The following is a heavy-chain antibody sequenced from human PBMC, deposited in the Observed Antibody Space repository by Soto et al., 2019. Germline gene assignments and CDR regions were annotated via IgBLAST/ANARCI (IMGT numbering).Heavy chain of an antibody. CDR2: IYYSGST. Sequence: SETLSLTCTVSGGSISSYYWSWIRQPPGKGLEWIGYIYYSGSTNYNPSLKSRVTISVDTSKNQFSLKLSSVTAADTAVYYCARDDREYYYGMDVWGQGTTVTVSS. CDR1: GGSISSYY. CDR3: ARDDREYYYGMDV. J-gene: IGHJ6*02. V-gene: IGHV4-59*01.